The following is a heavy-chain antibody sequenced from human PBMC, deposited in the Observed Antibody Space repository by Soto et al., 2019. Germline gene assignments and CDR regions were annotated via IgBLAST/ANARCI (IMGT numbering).Heavy chain of an antibody. D-gene: IGHD3-16*02. CDR3: AKDASLYDYIWGSFRCDAFDI. CDR2: ISGSGGST. CDR1: GFTFSSYA. Sequence: EVQLLESGGGLVQPGGSLRLSCAASGFTFSSYAMSWVRQAPGKGLEWVSAISGSGGSTYYADSVKGRFTISRDNSKNTLYLLMNSLRAEDTAVYYCAKDASLYDYIWGSFRCDAFDIWGQGTMVTVSS. J-gene: IGHJ3*02. V-gene: IGHV3-23*01.